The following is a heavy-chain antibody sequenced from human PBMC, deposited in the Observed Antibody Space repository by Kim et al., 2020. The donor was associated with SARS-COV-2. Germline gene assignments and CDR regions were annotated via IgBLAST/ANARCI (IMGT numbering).Heavy chain of an antibody. J-gene: IGHJ6*02. V-gene: IGHV3-11*04. CDR2: I. D-gene: IGHD6-13*01. CDR3: ADSRYYYGMDV. Sequence: IYYADSVKGRFTISRDNAKNSLYLQMNSLRAEDTAVYYCADSRYYYGMDVWGQGTTVTVSS.